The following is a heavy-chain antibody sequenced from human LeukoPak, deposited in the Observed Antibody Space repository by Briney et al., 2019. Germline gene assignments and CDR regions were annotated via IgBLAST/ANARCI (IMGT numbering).Heavy chain of an antibody. V-gene: IGHV1-2*02. CDR3: ARDLHDFWSGYPPLYLDY. J-gene: IGHJ4*02. CDR1: GYTFTGYY. D-gene: IGHD3-3*01. CDR2: INPNSGGT. Sequence: ASVKVSCKASGYTFTGYYMHWVRQAPGQGLEWMGWINPNSGGTNYAQKFQGRVTTTRDTSISTAYMELSRLRSDDTAVYYCARDLHDFWSGYPPLYLDYWGQGTLVTVSS.